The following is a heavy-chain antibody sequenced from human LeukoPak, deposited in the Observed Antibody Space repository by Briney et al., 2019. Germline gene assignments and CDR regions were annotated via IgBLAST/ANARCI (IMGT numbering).Heavy chain of an antibody. CDR2: INSDGSST. Sequence: PGRSLRLSCAASGFTFSSYWMHWVRQAPGKGLVWVSRINSDGSSTSYADSVKGRFTISRDNAKNTLYLQMNSLRAEDTAVYYCARAQWELLDDHWGQGTLVTVSS. V-gene: IGHV3-74*01. J-gene: IGHJ4*02. D-gene: IGHD1-26*01. CDR3: ARAQWELLDDH. CDR1: GFTFSSYW.